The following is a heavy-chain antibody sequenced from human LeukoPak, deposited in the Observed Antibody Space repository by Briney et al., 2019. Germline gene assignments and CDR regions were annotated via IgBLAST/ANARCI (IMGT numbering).Heavy chain of an antibody. CDR3: ARARFLEWLEIDAFDI. CDR1: GFTFSSYW. CDR2: IKQDGSEK. D-gene: IGHD3-3*01. V-gene: IGHV3-7*01. Sequence: GGSLRLSCAASGFTFSSYWMSWVRQAPGKGLEWVANIKQDGSEKYYVDSVKGRFTISRDNAKNSLYLQMNSLRAEDTAVYYCARARFLEWLEIDAFDIWGQGTMVTVSS. J-gene: IGHJ3*02.